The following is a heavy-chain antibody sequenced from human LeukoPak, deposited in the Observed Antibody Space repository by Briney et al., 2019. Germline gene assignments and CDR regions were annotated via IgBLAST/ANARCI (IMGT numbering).Heavy chain of an antibody. V-gene: IGHV4-59*01. Sequence: PSETLSLTCTVSGGSISSYYWSWIRQPPGKGLEWIGYIYYSGSTNYNPSLKSRVTISVDTSKNQFSLKLSSVTAADTAVYYCAREGALAVAGTGFDYWGKGTLVTVSS. CDR2: IYYSGST. CDR3: AREGALAVAGTGFDY. CDR1: GGSISSYY. J-gene: IGHJ4*02. D-gene: IGHD6-19*01.